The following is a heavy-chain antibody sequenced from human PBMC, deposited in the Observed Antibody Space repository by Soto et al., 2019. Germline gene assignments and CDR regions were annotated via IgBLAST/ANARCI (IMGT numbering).Heavy chain of an antibody. CDR3: AKTRGAMIYAISVYGMDV. CDR1: GFSFSSFA. D-gene: IGHD2-8*01. V-gene: IGHV3-23*01. J-gene: IGHJ6*02. CDR2: ISGSADST. Sequence: VQLLESGGGFIHPGGSLRLSCAASGFSFSSFAMNWVRQAPGKELEWLSIISGSADSTFYADSVKGRFTISRDNSKSTLYLQINSLRAEDTAVYYCAKTRGAMIYAISVYGMDVWGQGTTVTVSS.